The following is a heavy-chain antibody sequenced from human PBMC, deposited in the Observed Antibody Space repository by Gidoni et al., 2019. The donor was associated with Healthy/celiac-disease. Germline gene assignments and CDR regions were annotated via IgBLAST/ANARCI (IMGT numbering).Heavy chain of an antibody. Sequence: EVQLVESGGGVVQPGGSLRLSCAASEFTFDDYAMHWSRQAPGKGLEWVSLISGDGGSTYYADSVKGRFTISRDNSKNSLYLQMNSLRTEDTALYYCAKDIRFLEWLPPYYYYYGMDVWGQGTTVTVSS. CDR3: AKDIRFLEWLPPYYYYYGMDV. D-gene: IGHD3-3*01. CDR2: ISGDGGST. V-gene: IGHV3-43*02. J-gene: IGHJ6*02. CDR1: EFTFDDYA.